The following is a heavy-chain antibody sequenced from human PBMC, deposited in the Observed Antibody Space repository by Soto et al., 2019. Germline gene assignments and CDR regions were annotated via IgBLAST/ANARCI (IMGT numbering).Heavy chain of an antibody. Sequence: TGGAHSHSSTASGVTFINSWMRWVRQAPGKGLEWVANLNQGANEKNYVDSVKGRFAVSRDNAKSTLYLQMDSLSADDTAVYYCARDPGWGALDYWGRGTLVTVS. J-gene: IGHJ4*02. D-gene: IGHD7-27*01. CDR2: LNQGANEK. CDR1: GVTFINSW. CDR3: ARDPGWGALDY. V-gene: IGHV3-7*01.